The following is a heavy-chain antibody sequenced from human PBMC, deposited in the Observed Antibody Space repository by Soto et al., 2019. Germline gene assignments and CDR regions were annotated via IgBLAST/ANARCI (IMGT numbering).Heavy chain of an antibody. J-gene: IGHJ4*02. V-gene: IGHV3-23*01. CDR1: GFPFSAYA. CDR3: AKGSHYDILTAYHAFDF. CDR2: IGGSGATI. Sequence: GGSLRLSCTASGFPFSAYAMNWVRQAPGKGLEWVSGIGGSGATIYYTDSVKGRFTISRDNSKNTLHLQMNRLRAEDTAVYYCAKGSHYDILTAYHAFDFWGQGTLVTVSS. D-gene: IGHD3-9*01.